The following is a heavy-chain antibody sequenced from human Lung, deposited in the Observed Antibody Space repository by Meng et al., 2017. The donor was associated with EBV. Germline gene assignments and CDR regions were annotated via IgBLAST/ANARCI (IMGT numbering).Heavy chain of an antibody. CDR1: GESFGDYY. V-gene: IGHV4-34*01. Sequence: VQLQQWGAGLLKPSATLSLTCGVYGESFGDYYWTWIRQPPGKGLEWIGEIKESEGANYNPSLKSRVSISLDTSRDQFSLTLNSVTAADTAVYYCVRGLDNWNILVFDYWGQGALVTVSS. CDR3: VRGLDNWNILVFDY. J-gene: IGHJ4*02. CDR2: IKESEGA. D-gene: IGHD1/OR15-1a*01.